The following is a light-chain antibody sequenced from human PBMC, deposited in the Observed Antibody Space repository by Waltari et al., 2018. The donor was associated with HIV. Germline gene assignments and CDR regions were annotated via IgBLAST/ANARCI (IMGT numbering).Light chain of an antibody. Sequence: QPVFTHPPSVSAAPGRSVPITCSGSTSHIATNFVSWYQQIPGPAPNLLIYDNNKRPSGIPERFSGSKSATSATLGITGLQTGDEAEYFCGTWDSSLNTPVFGGGSRLTVL. J-gene: IGLJ2*01. CDR3: GTWDSSLNTPV. V-gene: IGLV1-51*01. CDR2: DNN. CDR1: TSHIATNF.